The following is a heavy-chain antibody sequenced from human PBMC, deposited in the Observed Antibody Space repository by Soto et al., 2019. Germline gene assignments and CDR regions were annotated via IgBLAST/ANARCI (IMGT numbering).Heavy chain of an antibody. CDR2: IIPIFGTA. J-gene: IGHJ5*02. V-gene: IGHV1-69*06. CDR3: ARDPHCSSTSCYNASWFDP. CDR1: GGTFSSYA. D-gene: IGHD2-2*02. Sequence: QVQLVQSGAEVKKPGSSVKVSCKASGGTFSSYAISWVRQAPGQGLEWMGGIIPIFGTANYAQKFKGRVTITVDKSTSPAYMELSSLRSEDTAVYYCARDPHCSSTSCYNASWFDPWGQGTLVTVSS.